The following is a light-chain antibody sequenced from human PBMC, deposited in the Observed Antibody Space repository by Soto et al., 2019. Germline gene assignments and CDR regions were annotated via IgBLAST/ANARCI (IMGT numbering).Light chain of an antibody. CDR3: QLYNTYPIT. V-gene: IGKV1-16*02. Sequence: DIQMTQSPSSLSASVGDRVTITCRASQGISNYVAWFQQKPGKAPKSLIYAASSLRSGVPSKFTGSGSGTDFTLTISNLQPEDSATYYCQLYNTYPITFGQGTRREI. J-gene: IGKJ5*01. CDR1: QGISNY. CDR2: AAS.